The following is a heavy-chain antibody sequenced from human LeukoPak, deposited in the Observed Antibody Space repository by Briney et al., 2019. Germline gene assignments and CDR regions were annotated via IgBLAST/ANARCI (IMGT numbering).Heavy chain of an antibody. J-gene: IGHJ4*02. Sequence: TGGSLRLSCAASGCTFSSYEMNWVRQAPGKGLEWVSYISSSGSTIYYADSVKGRFTISRDNDKNSLYLQMNSLRAEDTAVYYCARLASGWYVDYWGQGTLVTVSS. V-gene: IGHV3-48*03. D-gene: IGHD6-19*01. CDR2: ISSSGSTI. CDR3: ARLASGWYVDY. CDR1: GCTFSSYE.